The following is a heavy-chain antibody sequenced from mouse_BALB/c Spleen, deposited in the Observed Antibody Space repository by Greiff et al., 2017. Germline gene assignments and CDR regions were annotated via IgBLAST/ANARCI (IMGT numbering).Heavy chain of an antibody. Sequence: EVQLQQSGAELVRSGASVKLSCTASGFNIKDYYMHWVKQRPEQGLEWIGWIDPENGDTEYAPKFQGKATMTADTSSNTAYLQLSSLTSEDTAVYYCNAGEADSSGYVNAMDYWGQGTSVTVSS. CDR2: IDPENGDT. CDR3: NAGEADSSGYVNAMDY. CDR1: GFNIKDYY. D-gene: IGHD3-2*01. V-gene: IGHV14-4*02. J-gene: IGHJ4*01.